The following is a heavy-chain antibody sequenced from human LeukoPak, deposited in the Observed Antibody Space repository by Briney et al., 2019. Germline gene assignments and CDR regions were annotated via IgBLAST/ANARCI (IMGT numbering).Heavy chain of an antibody. D-gene: IGHD4-11*01. CDR1: GGSISSSSYY. CDR3: ARDKVSQYSNYMGDAFDI. CDR2: IYYSGST. J-gene: IGHJ3*02. V-gene: IGHV4-39*07. Sequence: PSETLSLTCTVSGGSISSSSYYWGWIRQPPGKGLEWIGSIYYSGSTYYNPSLKSRVTISVDTSKNQFSLKLSSVTAADTAVYYCARDKVSQYSNYMGDAFDIWGQGTMVTVSS.